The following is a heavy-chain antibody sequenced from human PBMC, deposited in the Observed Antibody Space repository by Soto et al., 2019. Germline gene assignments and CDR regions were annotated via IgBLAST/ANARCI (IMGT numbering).Heavy chain of an antibody. Sequence: QVQLQESGPRLVKPSQTLSLTCTVSGGSISSGGYYWSWIRQHPGKGLEWIGYISYSGSTNYNPSLKSRVTISVVTSKNQFSLKLTSVTAADTAVYYCARGVAAAANGGDVDYWGQGTLVTVSS. CDR1: GGSISSGGYY. CDR3: ARGVAAAANGGDVDY. D-gene: IGHD6-13*01. CDR2: ISYSGST. V-gene: IGHV4-31*03. J-gene: IGHJ4*02.